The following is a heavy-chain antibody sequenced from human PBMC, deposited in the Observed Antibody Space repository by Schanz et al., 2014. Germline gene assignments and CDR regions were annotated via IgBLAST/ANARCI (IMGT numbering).Heavy chain of an antibody. V-gene: IGHV1-69*04. J-gene: IGHJ4*02. CDR2: IVPIAGIT. CDR1: GYTFTSYG. Sequence: QVQLVQSGTEVKKPGASVKVSCKASGYTFTSYGINWVRQAPGQGLEWMGRIVPIAGITNYAQRFQGRVTITADKSSDTAYMELSSLRSEDTAVYYCARGYGDSPTDFWGQGSLVTVSS. D-gene: IGHD4-17*01. CDR3: ARGYGDSPTDF.